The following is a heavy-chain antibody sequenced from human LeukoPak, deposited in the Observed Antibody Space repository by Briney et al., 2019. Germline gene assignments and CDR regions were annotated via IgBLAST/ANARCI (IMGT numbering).Heavy chain of an antibody. V-gene: IGHV4-31*03. CDR1: GGSISSGGYY. J-gene: IGHJ3*02. CDR3: ARGAPGRAFDI. Sequence: PSETLSLTCTVSGGSISSGGYYWSWIRQHPGKGLEWIGYIYYSGSTYYNPSLKSRVTISVDTSKNQFSLKLGSVTAADTAVYYCARGAPGRAFDIWGQGTMVTVSS. CDR2: IYYSGST.